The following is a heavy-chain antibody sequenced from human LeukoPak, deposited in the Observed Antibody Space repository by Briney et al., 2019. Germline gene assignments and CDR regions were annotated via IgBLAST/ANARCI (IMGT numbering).Heavy chain of an antibody. D-gene: IGHD4-17*01. CDR2: ISSSGSTI. V-gene: IGHV3-48*03. Sequence: PGGSLRLSCAASGFTFSSYEMNWVRQAPGKGLEWVSYISSSGSTIYYADSVKGRFTISRDNAKNSLYLQMNSPRAEDTAVYYCARDRYGDYAQHWGQGTLVTVSS. CDR3: ARDRYGDYAQH. CDR1: GFTFSSYE. J-gene: IGHJ1*01.